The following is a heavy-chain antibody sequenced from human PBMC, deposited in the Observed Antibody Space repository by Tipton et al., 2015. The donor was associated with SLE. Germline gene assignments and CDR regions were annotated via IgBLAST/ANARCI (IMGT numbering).Heavy chain of an antibody. CDR1: GFTFSSYA. J-gene: IGHJ4*02. V-gene: IGHV3-21*01. D-gene: IGHD6-19*01. CDR3: ARDQDSSGWSFDY. CDR2: ISSSSSYI. Sequence: SLRLSCAASGFTFSSYAMNWVRQAPGKGLEWVSSISSSSSYIYYADSVKGRFTISRDNAKNSLYLQMNSLRAEDTAVYYCARDQDSSGWSFDYWGQGTLVTVSS.